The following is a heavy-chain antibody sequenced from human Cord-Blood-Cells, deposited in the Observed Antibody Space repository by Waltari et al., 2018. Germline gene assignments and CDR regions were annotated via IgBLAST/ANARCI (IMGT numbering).Heavy chain of an antibody. CDR1: GYSISSGYY. V-gene: IGHV4-38-2*02. D-gene: IGHD2-15*01. CDR2: IYHSGST. Sequence: QVQLQASGPGLVKPSETLSLTCTVSGYSISSGYYWGWIRQPPGKGLEWIGSIYHSGSTYYNPSLKSRVTISVDTSKNQFSLKLSSVTAADTAVYYCARAGIWDDNWFDPWGQGTLVTVSS. J-gene: IGHJ5*02. CDR3: ARAGIWDDNWFDP.